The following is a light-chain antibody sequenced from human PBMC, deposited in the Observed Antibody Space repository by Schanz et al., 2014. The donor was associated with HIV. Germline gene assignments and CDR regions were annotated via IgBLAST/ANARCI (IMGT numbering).Light chain of an antibody. V-gene: IGLV2-14*03. CDR2: DVR. Sequence: QSALTQPASVSGSPGQSITISCTGTSSDVGGFYYVSWYQQHPGKAPKLMIYDVRHRPSGVPDRFSGSKSGMSASLAITGLQPEDEADYYCQSYDSSLNGYVFGTGTKLTVL. CDR3: QSYDSSLNGYV. J-gene: IGLJ1*01. CDR1: SSDVGGFYY.